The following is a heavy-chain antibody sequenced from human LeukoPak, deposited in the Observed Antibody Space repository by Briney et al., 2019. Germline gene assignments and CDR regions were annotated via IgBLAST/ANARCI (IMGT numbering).Heavy chain of an antibody. Sequence: GSLRLSCAASGFTFSSYSMNWVRQAPGKGLEWVSYISSSSSTIYYADSVKGRFTISRDNAKNSMYLQMNSLRAEDTAVYYCARGRIAVAGTYIPSNWGPQLYYMDVWGKGTTVTVSS. CDR3: ARGRIAVAGTYIPSNWGPQLYYMDV. CDR2: ISSSSSTI. V-gene: IGHV3-48*04. J-gene: IGHJ6*03. D-gene: IGHD6-19*01. CDR1: GFTFSSYS.